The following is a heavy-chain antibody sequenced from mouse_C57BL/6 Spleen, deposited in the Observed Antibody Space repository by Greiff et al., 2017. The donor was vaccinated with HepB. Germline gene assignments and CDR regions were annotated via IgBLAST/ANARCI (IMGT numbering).Heavy chain of an antibody. CDR1: GYTFTSYT. V-gene: IGHV1-4*01. J-gene: IGHJ2*01. CDR2: INPSSGYT. D-gene: IGHD2-5*01. CDR3: ARWDYSNPFDY. Sequence: VKLMESGAELARPGASVKMSCKASGYTFTSYTMHWVKQRPGQGLEWIGYINPSSGYTKYNQKFKDKATLTADKSSSTAYMQLSSLTSDDSAVYYWARWDYSNPFDYWGQGTTLTVSS.